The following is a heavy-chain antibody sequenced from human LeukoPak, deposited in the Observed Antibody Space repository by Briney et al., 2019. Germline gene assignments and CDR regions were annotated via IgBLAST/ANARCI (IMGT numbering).Heavy chain of an antibody. Sequence: SETLSLTCAVSGYSISSGYYWDWIRQPPGKGLEWIGSIDHSGSTYYNPSLKSRVTISVDTSKNQFSLKLSSVTAADTAVYYCARVIAAAGKGGYNWFDPWGQGTLVTVSS. CDR1: GYSISSGYY. V-gene: IGHV4-38-2*01. CDR2: IDHSGST. D-gene: IGHD6-13*01. J-gene: IGHJ5*02. CDR3: ARVIAAAGKGGYNWFDP.